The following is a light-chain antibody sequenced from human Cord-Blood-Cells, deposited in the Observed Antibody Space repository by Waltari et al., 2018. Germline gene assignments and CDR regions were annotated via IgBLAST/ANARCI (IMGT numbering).Light chain of an antibody. Sequence: QSALTQPASVSGSPGQSITISCTGTSSYVGGYNYVPWYQQHPGKAPKLMIYDVSKRPSGVSNRFSGSKSGNTASLTISGLQAEDEADYYCSSYTSSSVFGGGTKLTVL. J-gene: IGLJ2*01. V-gene: IGLV2-14*01. CDR2: DVS. CDR3: SSYTSSSV. CDR1: SSYVGGYNY.